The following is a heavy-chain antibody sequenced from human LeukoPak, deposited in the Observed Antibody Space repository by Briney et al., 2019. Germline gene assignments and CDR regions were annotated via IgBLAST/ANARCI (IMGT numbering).Heavy chain of an antibody. V-gene: IGHV3-23*01. CDR1: GFTFSSYA. CDR2: ISGSGGST. J-gene: IGHJ4*02. Sequence: GGSLRLSCAASGFTFSSYAMSWVRHTPGKGLEWVSSISGSGGSTYYADSVKGQFTISRDNSKNTLYLQVNSLRAEDTAVYYCAKTGGIGISVAHWGQGTLVTVSS. CDR3: AKTGGIGISVAH. D-gene: IGHD6-19*01.